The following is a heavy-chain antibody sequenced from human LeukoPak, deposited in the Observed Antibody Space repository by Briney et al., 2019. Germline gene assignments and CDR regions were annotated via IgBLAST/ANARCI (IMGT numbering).Heavy chain of an antibody. D-gene: IGHD6-19*01. CDR3: AKDIVAQWLDHYYFDY. Sequence: PGGSLRLSCAASGFTFDDYAMHWVRQAPGKGLEWVSGISWNSGSIGYADSVKGRFTISRDNAKNSLYLQMNSLRAEDTALYYCAKDIVAQWLDHYYFDYWGQGTLVTVSS. CDR1: GFTFDDYA. V-gene: IGHV3-9*01. J-gene: IGHJ4*02. CDR2: ISWNSGSI.